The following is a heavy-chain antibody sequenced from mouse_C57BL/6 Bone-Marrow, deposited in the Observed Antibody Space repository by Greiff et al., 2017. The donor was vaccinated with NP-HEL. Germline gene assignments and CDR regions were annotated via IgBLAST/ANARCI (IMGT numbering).Heavy chain of an antibody. D-gene: IGHD1-1*01. CDR3: ARSAYYCGSGPWFAY. CDR1: GYTFTSYW. CDR2: INPSSGYT. V-gene: IGHV1-7*01. J-gene: IGHJ3*01. Sequence: VQLQQSGAELAKPGASVKLSCKASGYTFTSYWMHWVKQRPGQGLEWIGYINPSSGYTKYNQKFKDKATLTADKSSSTAYMQLSSLTNADSAVYYCARSAYYCGSGPWFAYWGQGTLVTVSA.